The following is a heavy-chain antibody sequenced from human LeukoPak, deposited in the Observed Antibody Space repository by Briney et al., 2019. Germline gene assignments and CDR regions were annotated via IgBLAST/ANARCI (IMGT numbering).Heavy chain of an antibody. CDR2: TYYRSKWYN. J-gene: IGHJ4*02. V-gene: IGHV6-1*01. D-gene: IGHD6-19*01. CDR1: GDSVSSNSAA. Sequence: SQTLSLTCAISGDSVSSNSAAWNWIRQSPSRGLEWLGRTYYRSKWYNDYAVSVKSRITINPDTSKNQFSLQLNSVTPEDTAVYYCARDHSGGWYPTETYYFDYWGQGTLVTVSS. CDR3: ARDHSGGWYPTETYYFDY.